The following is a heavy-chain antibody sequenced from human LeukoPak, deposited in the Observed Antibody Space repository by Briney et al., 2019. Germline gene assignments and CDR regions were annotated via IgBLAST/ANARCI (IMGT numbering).Heavy chain of an antibody. CDR2: ISAGGDKI. CDR3: VKNVGGNEGAY. J-gene: IGHJ4*02. V-gene: IGHV3-23*01. Sequence: PGGSLRLSCVASGFTFSNYAMSWVRQAPGKGLQWVSAISAGGDKIHYAGSVKGRFTISRDNSRNTLYVQMSSLKADDTAVYYCVKNVGGNEGAYWGQGTLGTVSP. CDR1: GFTFSNYA. D-gene: IGHD3-10*02.